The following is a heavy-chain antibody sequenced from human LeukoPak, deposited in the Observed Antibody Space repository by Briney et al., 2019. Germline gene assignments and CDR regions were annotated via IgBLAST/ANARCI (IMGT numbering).Heavy chain of an antibody. CDR1: GGTFSSYA. D-gene: IGHD3-22*01. V-gene: IGHV1-69*13. CDR3: ARAEGRYYDSRGFDY. CDR2: IIPIFGTA. Sequence: SVKVSCKASGGTFSSYAISWVRQAPGQGLEWMGGIIPIFGTANYAQKFQGRVTITADESTSTAYMELSSLRSEDTAVYYCARAEGRYYDSRGFDYWGQGTLVTVSS. J-gene: IGHJ4*02.